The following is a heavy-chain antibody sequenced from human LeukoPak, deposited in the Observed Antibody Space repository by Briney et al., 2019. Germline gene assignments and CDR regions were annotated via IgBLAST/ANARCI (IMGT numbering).Heavy chain of an antibody. D-gene: IGHD3-22*01. Sequence: GGSLRLSCAASGFTFNSYGMHWVRQAPGKGLEWVALIWYDGSNTYYADSVEGRFTISRDNSKNTLYLQMNSQTAEDTAIYYCARDPSSSGYNDAFDIWGQGTMVTVSS. V-gene: IGHV3-33*01. J-gene: IGHJ3*02. CDR2: IWYDGSNT. CDR1: GFTFNSYG. CDR3: ARDPSSSGYNDAFDI.